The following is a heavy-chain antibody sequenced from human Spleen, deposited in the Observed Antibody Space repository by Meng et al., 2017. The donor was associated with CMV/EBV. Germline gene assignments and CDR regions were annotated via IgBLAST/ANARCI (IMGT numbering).Heavy chain of an antibody. CDR1: GFNFRNNG. V-gene: IGHV3-30*02. Sequence: GESLKISCEASGFNFRNNGMHWVRQAPGKGLEWVTFIRFDGRKKNYVDSVKGRFTISRDNAKNTLYLQMNSLRVDDTAVYYCARRFSSSGLYWGRGTLVTVSS. D-gene: IGHD6-6*01. CDR3: ARRFSSSGLY. J-gene: IGHJ4*02. CDR2: IRFDGRKK.